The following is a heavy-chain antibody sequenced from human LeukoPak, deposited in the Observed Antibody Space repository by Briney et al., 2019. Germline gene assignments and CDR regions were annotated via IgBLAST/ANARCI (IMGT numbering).Heavy chain of an antibody. Sequence: PGGSLRLTCAASGFTFSDYYMSWIRQAPGKGLEWVSYISSSGSTIYYADSVKGRFTISRDNAMNSLYLQMNSLRAEDTAVYYCARDLSSGWYPGDYWGQGTLVTVSS. CDR2: ISSSGSTI. V-gene: IGHV3-11*01. D-gene: IGHD6-19*01. CDR3: ARDLSSGWYPGDY. CDR1: GFTFSDYY. J-gene: IGHJ4*02.